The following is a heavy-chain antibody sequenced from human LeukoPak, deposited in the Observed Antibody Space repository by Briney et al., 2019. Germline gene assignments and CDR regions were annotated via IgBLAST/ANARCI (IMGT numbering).Heavy chain of an antibody. CDR3: ARQYYEILTGYSRGAFDI. D-gene: IGHD3-9*01. Sequence: SETLSLTCTVSGGSISGSSYYWGWIRQPPGKGLEWIGSIYYSGSTYYNPSLKSRVTISVDTSKNQFSLKLSSVTAADTAVYYCARQYYEILTGYSRGAFDIWGQGTMVTVSS. CDR1: GGSISGSSYY. CDR2: IYYSGST. V-gene: IGHV4-39*01. J-gene: IGHJ3*02.